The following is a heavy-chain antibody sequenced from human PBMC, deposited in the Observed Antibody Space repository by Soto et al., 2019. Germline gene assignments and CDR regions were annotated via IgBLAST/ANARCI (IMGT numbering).Heavy chain of an antibody. CDR3: ARDLGGGFWSGYFEH. V-gene: IGHV4-59*01. J-gene: IGHJ4*02. Sequence: PSETLSLTCTVSGGSISSYYCSWIRQPPGKGLEWIGYIYYSGSTNYNPSLKSRVTILVDTSKNQFSLKLSSVTAADTAVYYCARDLGGGFWSGYFEHWGQGTLVTVSS. CDR1: GGSISSYY. CDR2: IYYSGST. D-gene: IGHD3-3*01.